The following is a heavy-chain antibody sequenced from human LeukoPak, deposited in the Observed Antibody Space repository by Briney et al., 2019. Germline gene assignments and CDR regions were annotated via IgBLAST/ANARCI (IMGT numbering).Heavy chain of an antibody. CDR3: ARDYYCDNFERGGAPDY. Sequence: ASVKVSCKASGYTFTGYYMHWVRQAPGQGLEWMGWINPNSGGTNYAQKFQGRVTMTRDTSISTAYMELSRLRSDDTAVYYCARDYYCDNFERGGAPDYWSQGTLVTVSS. D-gene: IGHD3-22*01. V-gene: IGHV1-2*02. CDR1: GYTFTGYY. J-gene: IGHJ4*02. CDR2: INPNSGGT.